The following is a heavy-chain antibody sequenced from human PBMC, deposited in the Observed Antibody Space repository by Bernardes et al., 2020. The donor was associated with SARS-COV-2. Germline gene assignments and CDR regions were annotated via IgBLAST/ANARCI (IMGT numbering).Heavy chain of an antibody. CDR1: GGSIAGRSYY. V-gene: IGHV4-39*01. CDR3: PRRVPLDDSFDI. J-gene: IGHJ3*02. Sequence: SETLSLTCTVSGGSIAGRSYYWAWVRQFPGKGLEWIGSIHYSGNTLYNPYLKSRVTMSVDTSKNQFSLKLSSGTASDSAMYFCPRRVPLDDSFDIWGQGTAVTISS. D-gene: IGHD3-22*01. CDR2: IHYSGNT.